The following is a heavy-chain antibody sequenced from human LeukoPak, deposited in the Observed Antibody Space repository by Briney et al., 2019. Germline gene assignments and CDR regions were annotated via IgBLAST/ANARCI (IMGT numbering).Heavy chain of an antibody. J-gene: IGHJ4*02. D-gene: IGHD1-26*01. CDR1: GYTFTSFG. CDR2: ISVYNGNT. V-gene: IGHV1-18*01. Sequence: GASVKVSCKASGYTFTSFGISWVRQAPGQGLEWMGWISVYNGNTNYAQKLQDRVTMTTDTSTSTAYMELRSLRSDDTAMYYCVREITRATTYFDSWGQGTLVTVSS. CDR3: VREITRATTYFDS.